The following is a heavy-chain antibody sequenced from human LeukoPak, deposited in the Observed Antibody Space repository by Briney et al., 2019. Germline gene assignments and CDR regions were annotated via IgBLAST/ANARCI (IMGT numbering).Heavy chain of an antibody. CDR3: AKGVRGDSGGYYVIDY. CDR2: ISGSGGST. J-gene: IGHJ4*02. CDR1: GFTFSSYA. D-gene: IGHD3-22*01. Sequence: PGGSLRLSCAASGFTFSSYAMSWVRQAPGKGLEWVSAISGSGGSTYYADSVKGRFTISRDNSKNTLYLQTNSLRAEDTAVYYCAKGVRGDSGGYYVIDYWGQGTLVTVSS. V-gene: IGHV3-23*01.